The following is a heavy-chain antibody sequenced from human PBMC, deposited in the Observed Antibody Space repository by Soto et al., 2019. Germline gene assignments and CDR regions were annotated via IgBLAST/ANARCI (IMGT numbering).Heavy chain of an antibody. D-gene: IGHD6-19*01. CDR3: ARDSGSGWYGLLEGY. CDR1: GYTFTSYG. J-gene: IGHJ4*02. CDR2: ISAYNGNT. V-gene: IGHV1-18*01. Sequence: ASVKVSCKASGYTFTSYGISWVRQAPGQGLEWMGWISAYNGNTNYAQKLQGRVTMTTDTSTSTAYMELRSLRSDDTAVYYCARDSGSGWYGLLEGYWGQGTLVTVSS.